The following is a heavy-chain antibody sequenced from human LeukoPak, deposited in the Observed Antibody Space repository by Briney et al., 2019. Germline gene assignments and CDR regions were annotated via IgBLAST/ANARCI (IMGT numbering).Heavy chain of an antibody. CDR2: MNPNSGNT. V-gene: IGHV1-8*03. J-gene: IGHJ4*02. D-gene: IGHD4-17*01. Sequence: AASVKVSCKASGYTFTNYDINWVRQATGQGLEWMGWMNPNSGNTGYGQKFQGRVTITRNTSISTAYMELSSLRSEDTAVYYCARVPTTVTTVGSLDLDYWGQGTLVTVSS. CDR3: ARVPTTVTTVGSLDLDY. CDR1: GYTFTNYD.